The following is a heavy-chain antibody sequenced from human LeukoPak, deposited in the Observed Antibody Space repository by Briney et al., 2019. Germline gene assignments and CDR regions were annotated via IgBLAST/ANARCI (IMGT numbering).Heavy chain of an antibody. CDR3: AREPLYCSGGSCYARASDAFDI. CDR1: GYTFTSYG. D-gene: IGHD2-15*01. Sequence: ASVKVSCKASGYTFTSYGISWVRQAPGQGLEWMGWISAYNGNTNYAQKLQGRVTMTTDTSTSTAYMELRSLRSDDTAVYYCAREPLYCSGGSCYARASDAFDIWGQGTMVTVSS. CDR2: ISAYNGNT. J-gene: IGHJ3*02. V-gene: IGHV1-18*01.